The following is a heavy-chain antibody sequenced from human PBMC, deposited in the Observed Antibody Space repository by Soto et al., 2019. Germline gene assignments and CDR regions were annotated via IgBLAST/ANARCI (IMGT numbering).Heavy chain of an antibody. CDR2: IYTDGTTT. J-gene: IGHJ4*02. Sequence: GGSLRLSCVASGFTFSNYWMDWVRQAPGKGLVWVSRIYTDGTTTTYADSVKGRFKISRDNAKNTLYLEMDSLRVEDTAVYFCVRDAVPASGRAGLDYWGQGPLVTVSS. CDR3: VRDAVPASGRAGLDY. D-gene: IGHD6-19*01. V-gene: IGHV3-74*03. CDR1: GFTFSNYW.